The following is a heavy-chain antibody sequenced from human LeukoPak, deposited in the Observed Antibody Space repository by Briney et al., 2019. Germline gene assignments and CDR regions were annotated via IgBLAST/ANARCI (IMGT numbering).Heavy chain of an antibody. CDR1: GYTFTDYY. V-gene: IGHV1-2*02. Sequence: ASVKVSCRASGYTFTDYYLHWVRQAPGQGLEWMGWINPNSGGTNYAQKFQGRVTMTRDTSISTAYMELSRLRSDDTAVYYCARTEWVLRYFDYWGQGTLVTVSS. J-gene: IGHJ4*02. CDR3: ARTEWVLRYFDY. D-gene: IGHD3-9*01. CDR2: INPNSGGT.